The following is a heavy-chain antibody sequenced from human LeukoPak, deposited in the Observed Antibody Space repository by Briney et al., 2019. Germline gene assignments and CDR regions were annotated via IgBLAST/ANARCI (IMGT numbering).Heavy chain of an antibody. CDR2: MNPNSGNT. Sequence: ASVKVSCKASGYTFTSYDINWVRQATGQGLEWMGWMNPNSGNTGYAQKFQGRVTITRDTSASTAYMELSSLRSEDTAVYYCARDPSATTRGTYYLDYWGQGTLVTVSS. J-gene: IGHJ4*02. CDR3: ARDPSATTRGTYYLDY. D-gene: IGHD1-14*01. CDR1: GYTFTSYD. V-gene: IGHV1-8*01.